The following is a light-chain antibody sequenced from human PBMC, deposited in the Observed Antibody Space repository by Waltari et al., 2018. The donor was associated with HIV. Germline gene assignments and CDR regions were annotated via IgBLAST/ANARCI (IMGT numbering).Light chain of an antibody. Sequence: SYELTQPLSVSVALGPTARITCGGNNVGTKDVHWYQQKAGQAPLLVIYNDVNRPSWIPERFSASKSRNTATLTISGAQAGDEADYYCQVWHYSVFFGGGTKLTVL. CDR2: NDV. V-gene: IGLV3-9*01. CDR1: NVGTKD. CDR3: QVWHYSVF. J-gene: IGLJ2*01.